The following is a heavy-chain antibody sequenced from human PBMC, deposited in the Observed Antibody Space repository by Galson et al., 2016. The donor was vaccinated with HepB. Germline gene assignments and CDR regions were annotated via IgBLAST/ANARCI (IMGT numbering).Heavy chain of an antibody. CDR1: GFTFSTST. J-gene: IGHJ5*02. V-gene: IGHV3-23*01. D-gene: IGHD6-19*01. CDR2: IRHSGGDT. Sequence: SLRLSCAASGFTFSTSTMNWVRQAPGKGLEWVSSIRHSGGDTYYADSVKGRFTISRDNSKSILSLQMNNLRAEDTAVYYCAKCWNFPSGTGWCNYFDPWGQGTLVTVSA. CDR3: AKCWNFPSGTGWCNYFDP.